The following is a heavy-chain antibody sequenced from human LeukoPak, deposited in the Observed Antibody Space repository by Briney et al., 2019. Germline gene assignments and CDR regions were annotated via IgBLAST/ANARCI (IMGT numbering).Heavy chain of an antibody. CDR3: ARVSTWLRLPDY. D-gene: IGHD5-12*01. V-gene: IGHV4-34*01. CDR1: GGSFSGYY. J-gene: IGHJ4*02. CDR2: INHSGST. Sequence: PSETLSLXCAVYGGSFSGYYWSWIRQPPGKGLEWIGEINHSGSTNYNPSLKSRVTISVDTSKNQFSLKLSSVTAADTAVYYCARVSTWLRLPDYWGQGTLVTVSS.